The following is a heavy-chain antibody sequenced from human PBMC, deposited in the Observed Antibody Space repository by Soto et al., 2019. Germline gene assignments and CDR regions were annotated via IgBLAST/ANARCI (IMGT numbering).Heavy chain of an antibody. CDR2: ISAYNGNT. CDR3: ARDRGGVYGDYPSRLVPHY. Sequence: QVQLVQSGAEVKKPGASVKVSCKASGYTFTSYGISWVRQAPGQGLEWMGWISAYNGNTNYAQKLQGRVTMTTDTSTITAYKELRRLRSDDTAVYYCARDRGGVYGDYPSRLVPHYWGQGTLVTVSS. D-gene: IGHD4-17*01. J-gene: IGHJ4*02. V-gene: IGHV1-18*01. CDR1: GYTFTSYG.